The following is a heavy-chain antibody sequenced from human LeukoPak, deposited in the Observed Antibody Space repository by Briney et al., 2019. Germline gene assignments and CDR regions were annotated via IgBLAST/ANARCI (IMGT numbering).Heavy chain of an antibody. CDR3: ATENVWQQPDY. Sequence: PGGSLRLSCAASGFTFSTYSMNWVRQAPGKGLEWLSSISSGGMWIYYADSLKGRFTISRDNAKNSLYLQMNSLRAEDTAVYYCATENVWQQPDYWGQGTLVTVSS. CDR2: ISSGGMWI. CDR1: GFTFSTYS. V-gene: IGHV3-21*01. D-gene: IGHD6-13*01. J-gene: IGHJ4*02.